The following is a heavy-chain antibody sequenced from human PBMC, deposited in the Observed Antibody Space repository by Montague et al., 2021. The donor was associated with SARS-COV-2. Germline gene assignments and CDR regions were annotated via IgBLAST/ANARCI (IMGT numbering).Heavy chain of an antibody. V-gene: IGHV4-61*09. J-gene: IGHJ6*02. CDR1: GASIDTGNHY. D-gene: IGHD3-16*01. CDR2: IYNSGPT. Sequence: TLSLTCRVSGASIDTGNHYWTWIRQSAGQGLEWIGNIYNSGPTNYNPSLKSRVTISLDRAKNHFSLLLSSVTAADTATYYCGRDSVSYGLDVWGQGTIVTVSS. CDR3: GRDSVSYGLDV.